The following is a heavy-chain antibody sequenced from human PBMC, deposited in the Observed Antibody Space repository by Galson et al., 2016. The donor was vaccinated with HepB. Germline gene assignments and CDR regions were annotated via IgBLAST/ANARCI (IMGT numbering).Heavy chain of an antibody. J-gene: IGHJ4*02. CDR2: IYSGGST. D-gene: IGHD4-11*01. Sequence: SLRLSCAASGVTVSNNYMTWVRQAPGKGLEFVSSIYSGGSTYYADSVKGRFTISRDSSTNPVYLQMNSLGAEEPAVYYCARNVPVTTYGYWGRGTLVAVSS. CDR1: GVTVSNNY. CDR3: ARNVPVTTYGY. V-gene: IGHV3-66*02.